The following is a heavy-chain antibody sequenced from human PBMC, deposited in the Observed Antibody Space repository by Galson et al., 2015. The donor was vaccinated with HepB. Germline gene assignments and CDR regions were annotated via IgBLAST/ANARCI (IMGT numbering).Heavy chain of an antibody. CDR1: GGTFSSYA. Sequence: SVKVSCKASGGTFSSYAISWVRQAPGQGLEWMGGIIPIFGTANYAQKFQGRVAITADESTSTAYMELSSLRSEDTAVYYCARDGARWLPNQGSLRFDPWGQGVLVTVSS. CDR2: IIPIFGTA. D-gene: IGHD5-24*01. CDR3: ARDGARWLPNQGSLRFDP. J-gene: IGHJ5*02. V-gene: IGHV1-69*13.